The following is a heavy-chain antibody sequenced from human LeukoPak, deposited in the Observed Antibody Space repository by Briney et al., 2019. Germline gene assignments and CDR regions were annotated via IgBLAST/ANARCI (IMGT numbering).Heavy chain of an antibody. CDR2: ISAYNGNT. Sequence: GASVKVSCKASGYTFTSYGISWVRQAPGQGLEWMGWISAYNGNTNYAQKLRGRVTMTTDTSTSTAYMELRSLRSDDTAVYYCARVYAYYDILTGYYNPFDYWGQGTLVTVSS. J-gene: IGHJ4*02. CDR3: ARVYAYYDILTGYYNPFDY. CDR1: GYTFTSYG. V-gene: IGHV1-18*04. D-gene: IGHD3-9*01.